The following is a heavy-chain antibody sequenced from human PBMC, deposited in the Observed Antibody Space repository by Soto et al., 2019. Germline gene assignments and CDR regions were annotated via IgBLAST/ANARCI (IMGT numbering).Heavy chain of an antibody. Sequence: TSETLSLTCAVYGGSFSGYYWSWIRQPPGKGLEWIGEINHSGSTNYNPSLKSRVTISVDTSKNQFSLKLSSVTAADTAVYYCARDGITGTTGYYYYGMDVWGQGTTVTVS. D-gene: IGHD1-7*01. CDR2: INHSGST. V-gene: IGHV4-34*01. J-gene: IGHJ6*02. CDR1: GGSFSGYY. CDR3: ARDGITGTTGYYYYGMDV.